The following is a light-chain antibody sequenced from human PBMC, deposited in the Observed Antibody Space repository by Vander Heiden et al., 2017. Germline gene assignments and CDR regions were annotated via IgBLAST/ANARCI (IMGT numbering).Light chain of an antibody. J-gene: IGKJ5*01. CDR3: QQSYRIPIS. Sequence: DIQMTQSPSSLSASVGDRVTITCRASQSIRTFLNWYQQKPGKAPKLLIYGASDLQSGVPSRFSGSGSGTDFTLTISSLQPEDFATYYCQQSYRIPISFGQGTRPEIK. V-gene: IGKV1-39*01. CDR2: GAS. CDR1: QSIRTF.